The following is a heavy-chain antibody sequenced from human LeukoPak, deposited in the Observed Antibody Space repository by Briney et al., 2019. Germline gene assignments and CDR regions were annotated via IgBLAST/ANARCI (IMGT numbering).Heavy chain of an antibody. D-gene: IGHD5-18*01. J-gene: IGHJ6*02. CDR3: ARVGTIHLRLRPHLGYYGMDV. CDR2: ISSTSSYV. Sequence: PGGSLRLSCAASGFTFSNYSMNWVRRAPGKGLEWVSSISSTSSYVYYADSVKGRFTNTRDNAKNSLFLQMNSLRAEDTAVYYCARVGTIHLRLRPHLGYYGMDVWGQGTPVTVSS. CDR1: GFTFSNYS. V-gene: IGHV3-21*01.